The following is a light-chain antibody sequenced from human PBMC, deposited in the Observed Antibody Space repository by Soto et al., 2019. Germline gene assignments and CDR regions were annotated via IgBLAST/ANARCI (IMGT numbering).Light chain of an antibody. CDR2: EGS. J-gene: IGLJ1*01. CDR3: CSYAGSSTSV. CDR1: SSDVGSYNL. V-gene: IGLV2-23*01. Sequence: QSALTQPASVSGSPGQSITISCTGTSSDVGSYNLVSWYQQHPGKAPKLMIYEGSKRPSGVSNRFSGSKSGNTAYLTISGLQAEDEADYYCCSYAGSSTSVFGTGTKVTVL.